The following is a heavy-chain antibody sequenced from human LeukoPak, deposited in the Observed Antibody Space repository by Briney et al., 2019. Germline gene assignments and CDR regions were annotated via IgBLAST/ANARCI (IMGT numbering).Heavy chain of an antibody. CDR2: ISGSGGST. CDR1: GFTFSSYG. J-gene: IGHJ4*02. Sequence: GGSLRLSCAASGFTFSSYGMSWVRQAPGKGLEWVSAISGSGGSTYYADSVKGRFTISRDNSKNTLFLQMNSLRAEDTAVSYCANRKQLIPDCWGQGTLVTVSS. V-gene: IGHV3-23*01. CDR3: ANRKQLIPDC. D-gene: IGHD6-13*01.